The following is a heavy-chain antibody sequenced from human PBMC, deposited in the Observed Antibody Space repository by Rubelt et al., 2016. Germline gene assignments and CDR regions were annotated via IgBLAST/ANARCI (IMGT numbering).Heavy chain of an antibody. J-gene: IGHJ5*02. CDR1: GGSFSGYY. D-gene: IGHD6-6*01. Sequence: QVQLQQWGAGLLKPSETLSLTCAVYGGSFSGYYWSWIRQPPGKGLEWIGEINHSGSTNYNPSLKIGVTISVDTSKNQFSLKLSSVTAADTAVYYCARVVGSSPDENWFDPWGQGTLVTVSS. CDR3: ARVVGSSPDENWFDP. V-gene: IGHV4-34*01. CDR2: INHSGST.